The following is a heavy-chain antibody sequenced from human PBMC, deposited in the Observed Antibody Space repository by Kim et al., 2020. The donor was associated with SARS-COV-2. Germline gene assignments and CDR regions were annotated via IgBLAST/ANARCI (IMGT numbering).Heavy chain of an antibody. J-gene: IGHJ5*02. CDR3: AREDCTNGVCSARWFDP. CDR2: IYYSGST. D-gene: IGHD2-8*01. V-gene: IGHV4-30-4*01. Sequence: SETLSLTCTVSGGSISSGDYYWSWIRQPPGKGLEWIGYIYYSGSTYYNPSLKSRVTISVDTSKNQFSLKLSSVTAADTAGYYCAREDCTNGVCSARWFDPWGQGTLVTVSS. CDR1: GGSISSGDYY.